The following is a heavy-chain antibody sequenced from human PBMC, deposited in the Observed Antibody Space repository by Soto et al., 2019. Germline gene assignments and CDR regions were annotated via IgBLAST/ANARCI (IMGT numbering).Heavy chain of an antibody. J-gene: IGHJ6*02. CDR2: MYDTGST. V-gene: IGHV4-59*01. CDR3: ARGGWDCSSTSCNRYGMDV. CDR1: GGSISGYF. D-gene: IGHD2-2*01. Sequence: SETLSLACFVSGGSISGYFWSWIWQPPGKGLEWIAFMYDTGSTNYNPSLKSRVSTSVDTSKNQFSLKLNSVTTADTAVYYCARGGWDCSSTSCNRYGMDVWGQGTTVTVS.